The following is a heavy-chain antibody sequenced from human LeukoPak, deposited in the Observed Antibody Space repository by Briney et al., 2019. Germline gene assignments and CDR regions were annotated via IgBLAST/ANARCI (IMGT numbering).Heavy chain of an antibody. CDR2: INHSGST. J-gene: IGHJ6*04. Sequence: SETLSLTCAVYGGSFSGYYWSWIRQPPGKGLGWIGEINHSGSTNYNPSLKSRVTISVDTSKNQFSLKLSSVTAADTAVYYCARIPGDIVVVPAASALAVWGKGTTVTVSS. D-gene: IGHD2-2*01. V-gene: IGHV4-34*01. CDR1: GGSFSGYY. CDR3: ARIPGDIVVVPAASALAV.